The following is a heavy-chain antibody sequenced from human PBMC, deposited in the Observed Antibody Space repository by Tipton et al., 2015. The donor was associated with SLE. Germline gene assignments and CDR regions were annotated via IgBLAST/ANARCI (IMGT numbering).Heavy chain of an antibody. CDR2: ISDSGGST. CDR1: GFTFSSYA. D-gene: IGHD3-3*01. Sequence: GSLRLSCAASGFTFSSYAMSWVRQAPGKGLEWVSAISDSGGSTYYADSVKGRFTISRDNSKNTLYLQMNSLRAEDTAVYYCAKDPDFWSGSNDAFDIWGQGTMVTVSS. CDR3: AKDPDFWSGSNDAFDI. J-gene: IGHJ3*02. V-gene: IGHV3-23*01.